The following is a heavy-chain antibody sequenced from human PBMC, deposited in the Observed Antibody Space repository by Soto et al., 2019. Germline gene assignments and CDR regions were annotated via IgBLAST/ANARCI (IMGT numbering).Heavy chain of an antibody. J-gene: IGHJ6*03. D-gene: IGHD3-10*01. CDR1: GFTVSSNY. CDR2: IYSGGNT. CDR3: ARGILRGVISYYYYMDV. V-gene: IGHV3-66*01. Sequence: EMLVVESGGGLVQPGGSLRLSCAASGFTVSSNYMTWVRQVPGKGLEWVSIIYSGGNTYYADSVKGRFTLSRDNSKNTLYLQMNSLRAEDTAVYYCARGILRGVISYYYYMDVWGKGTTVTVSS.